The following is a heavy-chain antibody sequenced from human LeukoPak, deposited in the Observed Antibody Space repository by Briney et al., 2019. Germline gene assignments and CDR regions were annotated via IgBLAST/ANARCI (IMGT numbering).Heavy chain of an antibody. D-gene: IGHD5-12*01. Sequence: PSETLSLTCTVSGGYISSYYWSWIRQPPGKGLEWIGYIYYSGSSNYNPSLKSRVTISVDTSKNQISLKLSSVTAADTAVYYCARANRYDLYFDYWGQGTLVTDSS. J-gene: IGHJ4*02. CDR2: IYYSGSS. CDR1: GGYISSYY. V-gene: IGHV4-59*01. CDR3: ARANRYDLYFDY.